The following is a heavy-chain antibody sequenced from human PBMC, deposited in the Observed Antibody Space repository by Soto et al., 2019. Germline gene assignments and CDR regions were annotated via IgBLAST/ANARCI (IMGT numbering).Heavy chain of an antibody. J-gene: IGHJ3*02. Sequence: EVQLVESGGGLVQPGGSLRLSCAASGFTFSSYDMHWVRQATGKGLEWVSAIGTAGDTYYPGSVKGRFTISRENAKNSLYLQMNSLRAEDTAVYYCARCDRWYFAFDIWGQGTMVTVSS. D-gene: IGHD6-13*01. CDR1: GFTFSSYD. V-gene: IGHV3-13*01. CDR3: ARCDRWYFAFDI. CDR2: IGTAGDT.